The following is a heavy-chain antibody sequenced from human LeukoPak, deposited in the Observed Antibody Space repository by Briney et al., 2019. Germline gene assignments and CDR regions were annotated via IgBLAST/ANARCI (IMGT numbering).Heavy chain of an antibody. CDR2: IYYSGST. CDR3: ARGLNGEPFDH. D-gene: IGHD1-14*01. CDR1: GFTFSSYA. Sequence: LRLSCAASGFTFSSYAMSWVRQHPGKGLEWIGYIYYSGSTYYNPSLKSRVTISVDTSKNQFSLKLSSVTAADTAVYYCARGLNGEPFDHWGQGTLVTVSS. J-gene: IGHJ4*02. V-gene: IGHV4-31*02.